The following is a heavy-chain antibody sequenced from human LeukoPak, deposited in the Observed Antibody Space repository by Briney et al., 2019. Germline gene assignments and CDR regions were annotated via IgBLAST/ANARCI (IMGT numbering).Heavy chain of an antibody. CDR1: GFTFSSYA. V-gene: IGHV3-30-3*01. CDR3: AGYSSGWYSPEDY. CDR2: ISYDGSNK. J-gene: IGHJ4*02. Sequence: GGSLRLSCAASGFTFSSYAMHWVRQAPGKGLEWVAVISYDGSNKYYADSVKGRFTISRDNSKNTLYLQMNSLRAADTAVYYCAGYSSGWYSPEDYWGQGTLVTVSS. D-gene: IGHD6-19*01.